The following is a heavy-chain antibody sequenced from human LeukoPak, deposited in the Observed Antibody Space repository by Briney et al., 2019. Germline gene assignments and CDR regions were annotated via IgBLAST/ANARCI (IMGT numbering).Heavy chain of an antibody. J-gene: IGHJ4*02. D-gene: IGHD3-10*01. CDR3: ARVLRGVIDYFDY. CDR2: ISSSGRTM. CDR1: GFTFSSYA. V-gene: IGHV3-48*03. Sequence: PGGSLRLSCAASGFTFSSYAMSWVRQAPGKGLEWLSYISSSGRTMYYADSVKGRFTISRDNAKNSLSLQMNSLRAEDTAVYYCARVLRGVIDYFDYWGQGTLVTVSS.